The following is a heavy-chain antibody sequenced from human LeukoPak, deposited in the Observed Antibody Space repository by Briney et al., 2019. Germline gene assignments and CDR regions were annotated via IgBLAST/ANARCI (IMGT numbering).Heavy chain of an antibody. V-gene: IGHV4-34*01. D-gene: IGHD3-10*01. J-gene: IGHJ6*03. CDR2: INHSGST. CDR3: ARGGTSGVVYYYYMDV. CDR1: GGSFSGYY. Sequence: KPSETLSLTCAVYGGSFSGYYWSWIRQPPGRGLEWIGEINHSGSTNYNPSLKRRVTISVDTSKSQFSLKLSSVTAADTAVYYCARGGTSGVVYYYYMDVWGKGTTVTVSS.